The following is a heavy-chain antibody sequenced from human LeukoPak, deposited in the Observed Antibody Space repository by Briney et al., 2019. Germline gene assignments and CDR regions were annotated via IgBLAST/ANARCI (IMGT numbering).Heavy chain of an antibody. CDR3: ARGVGATTTSCWFDP. Sequence: ASVKVSCKASGYTFTSYYMHWVRQAPGQGLEWMGIINPSGGSTSYAQKFQGRVTMTRDTSTSTAYMELRSLRSDDTAVYYCARGVGATTTSCWFDPWGQGTLVTVSS. V-gene: IGHV1-46*01. J-gene: IGHJ5*02. CDR1: GYTFTSYY. CDR2: INPSGGST. D-gene: IGHD1-26*01.